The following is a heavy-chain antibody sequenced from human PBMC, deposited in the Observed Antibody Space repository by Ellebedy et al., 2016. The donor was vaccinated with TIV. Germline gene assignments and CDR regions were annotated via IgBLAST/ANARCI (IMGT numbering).Heavy chain of an antibody. CDR1: GFTFGTYS. Sequence: GESLKISCAASGFTFGTYSMNWVRQTPGKGLEWISSISSSSSYIYYADSMKGRFTISRDNAKNSLYLQMNSLRDEDTAVYYCARDRPHYYGSGSYYYYGMDVWGQGTTVTVSS. CDR2: ISSSSSYI. CDR3: ARDRPHYYGSGSYYYYGMDV. D-gene: IGHD3-10*01. J-gene: IGHJ6*02. V-gene: IGHV3-21*01.